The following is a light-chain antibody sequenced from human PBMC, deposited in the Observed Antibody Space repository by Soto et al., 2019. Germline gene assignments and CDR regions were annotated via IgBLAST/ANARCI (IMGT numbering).Light chain of an antibody. J-gene: IGKJ4*01. CDR1: QSVSTSY. CDR3: QQYRSPVS. V-gene: IGKV3-20*01. CDR2: GAS. Sequence: EIVLTQSPGTLSLSPGERATLSCRASQSVSTSYLAWYQQKPGQTPRLLIYGASSRATGIPDRFSGSGSGTDFTLTISSLEPEDFAVYYCQQYRSPVSFGGGTKVEIK.